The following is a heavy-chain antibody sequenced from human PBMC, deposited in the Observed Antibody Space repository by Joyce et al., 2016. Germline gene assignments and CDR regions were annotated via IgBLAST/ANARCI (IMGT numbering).Heavy chain of an antibody. Sequence: EVQLLESGGGLVQAGGSLRLSCAASGFTFSSYAMSWVRQAPGRGLKWVSLISGSGGGTYYADSVKGRFTISRDNPRNTLYLQLNSLRAEDTAIYYCARSYSYGYESNVEYFQHWGQDTLVTVPS. CDR1: GFTFSSYA. CDR3: ARSYSYGYESNVEYFQH. J-gene: IGHJ1*01. D-gene: IGHD5-18*01. CDR2: ISGSGGGT. V-gene: IGHV3-23*01.